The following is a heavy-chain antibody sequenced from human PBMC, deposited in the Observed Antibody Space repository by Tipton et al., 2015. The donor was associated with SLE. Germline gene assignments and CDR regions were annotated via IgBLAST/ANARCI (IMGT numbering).Heavy chain of an antibody. CDR1: GFTFSSYA. J-gene: IGHJ6*02. CDR3: AKGPGYCSSTSCYKGGYYYGMDV. V-gene: IGHV3-23*01. Sequence: GSLRLSCAASGFTFSSYAMSWVRQAPGKGLEWVSAISGSGGSTYYADSVKGRFTISRDNSKNTLYLQMNSLRAEDTAVYYCAKGPGYCSSTSCYKGGYYYGMDVWGQGTTVTVSS. CDR2: ISGSGGST. D-gene: IGHD2-2*02.